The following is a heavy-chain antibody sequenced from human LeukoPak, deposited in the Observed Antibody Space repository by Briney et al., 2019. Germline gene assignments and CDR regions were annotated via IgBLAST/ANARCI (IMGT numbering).Heavy chain of an antibody. CDR3: AKGGLMTTVDY. CDR1: GFTFSSYA. V-gene: IGHV3-23*01. Sequence: PGRSLRLSCAASGFTFSSYAMSWVRQAPGKGLEWVSSISGSGYSTYYADSVKGRFTISRDNPKNTLYLQMNSLRAEDTAVYYCAKGGLMTTVDYWGQGTLVTVSS. CDR2: ISGSGYST. J-gene: IGHJ4*02. D-gene: IGHD4-17*01.